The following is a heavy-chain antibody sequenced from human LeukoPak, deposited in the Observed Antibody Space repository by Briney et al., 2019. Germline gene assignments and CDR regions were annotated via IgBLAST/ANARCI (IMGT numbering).Heavy chain of an antibody. Sequence: GASVKVSCKASGYTFTSYAMNWVRQAPGQGLEWMGWINTNTGNPTYAQGFTGRFVFSLDTSVSTAYLQISGLKAEDTAVYYCARETLYPRGLGVWFDPWGQGTLVTVSS. V-gene: IGHV7-4-1*02. D-gene: IGHD2-8*01. CDR2: INTNTGNP. J-gene: IGHJ5*02. CDR3: ARETLYPRGLGVWFDP. CDR1: GYTFTSYA.